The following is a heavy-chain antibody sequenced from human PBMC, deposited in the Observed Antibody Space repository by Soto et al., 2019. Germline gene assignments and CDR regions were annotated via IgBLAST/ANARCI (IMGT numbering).Heavy chain of an antibody. Sequence: QVQLVQSGAEVKKPGSSVTVSCRASGGTFPNYAISWVRQXXGQGLEWLGGIIPIFGMANSAQKFLGRVIITADESTSTSYMELNSLRSEDTAXYYCXXAXXXXFWSGNHYCMDVWGQGTTVTVSS. CDR1: GGTFPNYA. D-gene: IGHD3-3*01. J-gene: IGHJ6*02. CDR2: IIPIFGMA. CDR3: XXAXXXXFWSGNHYCMDV. V-gene: IGHV1-69*01.